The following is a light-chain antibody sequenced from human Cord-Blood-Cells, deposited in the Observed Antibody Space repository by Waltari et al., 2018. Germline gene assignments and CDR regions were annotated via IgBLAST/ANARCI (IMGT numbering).Light chain of an antibody. CDR1: QSISSW. Sequence: DIQMTQSPSTLSASVGDRVTIPCRASQSISSWLAWYQQKPGKAPKLLIYKASSLESGVPSRFSGSGSGTEFTLTISSLQPDDCATYYCQQYNSYSPWTFGQGTKVEIK. CDR3: QQYNSYSPWT. V-gene: IGKV1-5*03. J-gene: IGKJ1*01. CDR2: KAS.